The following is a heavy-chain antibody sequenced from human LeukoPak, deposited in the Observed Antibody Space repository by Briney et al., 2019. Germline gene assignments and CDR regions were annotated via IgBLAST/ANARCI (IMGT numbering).Heavy chain of an antibody. CDR2: INPNSGGT. Sequence: ASVKVSCKASGYTFTGYYMHWVRQAPGQRLERMGWINPNSGGTNYAQKFQGRVTMTRDTSISTAYMELSRLRSDDTAVYYCARDKWAYCGGDCCFDYWGQGTLVTVSS. CDR3: ARDKWAYCGGDCCFDY. V-gene: IGHV1-2*02. J-gene: IGHJ4*02. D-gene: IGHD2-21*02. CDR1: GYTFTGYY.